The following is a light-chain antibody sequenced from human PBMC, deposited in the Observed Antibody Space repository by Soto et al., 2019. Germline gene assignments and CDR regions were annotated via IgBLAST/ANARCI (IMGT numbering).Light chain of an antibody. J-gene: IGKJ5*01. Sequence: EIMMTQSPATLSVSPGERATLSCRASQSVSNNLAWYQQKPGQAPRLLIYYASTRATGIPARFHGSGSGTEFTLTISSLQSEDFGLYYCQQYNNGPPITFGQGTRLEIK. CDR3: QQYNNGPPIT. V-gene: IGKV3-15*01. CDR1: QSVSNN. CDR2: YAS.